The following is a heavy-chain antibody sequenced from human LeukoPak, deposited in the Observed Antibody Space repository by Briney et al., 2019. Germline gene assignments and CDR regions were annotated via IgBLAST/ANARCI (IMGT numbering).Heavy chain of an antibody. CDR1: GGSISSYY. J-gene: IGHJ4*02. V-gene: IGHV4-59*01. CDR3: ARWDCSGGSCQTGFDY. CDR2: IYYSGST. Sequence: SETLCLTCSVAGGSISSYYWSWIRQPPGKGLEWIGYIYYSGSTNYNPSLKSRVTISVDTSKNQFSLKLSSVTAADTAVYYCARWDCSGGSCQTGFDYWGQGTLVTVSS. D-gene: IGHD2-15*01.